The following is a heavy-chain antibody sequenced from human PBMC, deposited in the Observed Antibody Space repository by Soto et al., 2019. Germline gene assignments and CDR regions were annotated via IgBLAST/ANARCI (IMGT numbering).Heavy chain of an antibody. J-gene: IGHJ4*02. CDR1: GFTFSSYS. Sequence: EVQLVESGGGLVKPGGSLRLSCAASGFTFSSYSMNLVRQAPGKGLVWVSYISSSSSYIYYADSVKGRFTISRDNAKNSLYRQMNCLRSEDTAVDYCARGNSEPCAYYSAGSYYRGKNFEYWGQGTLVTVSS. V-gene: IGHV3-21*01. CDR3: ARGNSEPCAYYSAGSYYRGKNFEY. CDR2: ISSSSSYI. D-gene: IGHD3-10*01.